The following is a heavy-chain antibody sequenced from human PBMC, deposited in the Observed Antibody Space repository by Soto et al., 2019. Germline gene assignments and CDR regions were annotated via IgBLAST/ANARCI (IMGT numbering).Heavy chain of an antibody. CDR3: VRRAQYFDGTGFHAFDI. J-gene: IGHJ3*02. CDR2: ISGSGGST. D-gene: IGHD3-22*01. V-gene: IGHV3-23*01. Sequence: PGGSLRLSCAASGFTFSNAWMNWVRQAPGKGLEWVSAISGSGGSTYYADSVKGRFTISRDNSKNTLYLQMNSLRAEDTAVYYCVRRAQYFDGTGFHAFDIWGQGTRVTVSS. CDR1: GFTFSNAW.